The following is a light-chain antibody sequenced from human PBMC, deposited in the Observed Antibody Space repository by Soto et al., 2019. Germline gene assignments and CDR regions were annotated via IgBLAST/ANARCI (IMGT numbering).Light chain of an antibody. V-gene: IGLV2-8*01. CDR1: SSDVGGYNY. J-gene: IGLJ1*01. CDR2: EVS. Sequence: QSVLTQPPSASGSPGQSVTISCTGTSSDVGGYNYVSWYQQHPGKAPKLIISEVSKRPSGVPDRFSGSKSGNTASLTVSGLQAEDEADYYCSSYAGSSNYVFGTGTKVTVL. CDR3: SSYAGSSNYV.